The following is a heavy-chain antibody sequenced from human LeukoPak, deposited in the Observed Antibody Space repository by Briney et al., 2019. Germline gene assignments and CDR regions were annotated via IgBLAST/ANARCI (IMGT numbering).Heavy chain of an antibody. CDR2: IIPILGIA. J-gene: IGHJ4*02. D-gene: IGHD1-26*01. V-gene: IGHV1-69*02. Sequence: ASVKVSCKASGGTFSSYTISWVRQAPGQGLEWMGRIIPILGIANYAQKFQGRVTIAADKSTSTAYMELSSLRSEDTAVCYCARQIVGATTPLDYWGQGTLVTVSS. CDR3: ARQIVGATTPLDY. CDR1: GGTFSSYT.